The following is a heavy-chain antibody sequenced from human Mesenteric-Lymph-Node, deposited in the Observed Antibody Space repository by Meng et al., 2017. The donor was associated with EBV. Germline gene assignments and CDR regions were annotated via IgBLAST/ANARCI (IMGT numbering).Heavy chain of an antibody. D-gene: IGHD4-23*01. V-gene: IGHV7-4-1*02. Sequence: QVQLVQSGAEVGKSGASVKVSCKASGYTFNIYTMNWVRQAPGQGLEWMGWINTNTGNPTYAQGFTGRFVFSLDASVSTAFLEISSLKAEDTAVYYCARGLGGHSLWGQGTLVTVSS. CDR1: GYTFNIYT. CDR2: INTNTGNP. J-gene: IGHJ4*02. CDR3: ARGLGGHSL.